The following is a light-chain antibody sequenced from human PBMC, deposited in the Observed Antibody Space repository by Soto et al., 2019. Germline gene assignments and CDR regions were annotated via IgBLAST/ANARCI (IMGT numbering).Light chain of an antibody. V-gene: IGKV4-1*01. CDR1: QSLLNSANDKIH. CDR3: QQYFSAHLT. Sequence: DIVMTQSPDSLAVFLGERATINCKSSQSLLNSANDKIHLAWYQQKPGQPPKLLIWRASTRDSGVPDRFSGSGSGTDITLTINSLQAEDVATYYCQQYFSAHLTFGGGTKVEI. J-gene: IGKJ4*01. CDR2: RAS.